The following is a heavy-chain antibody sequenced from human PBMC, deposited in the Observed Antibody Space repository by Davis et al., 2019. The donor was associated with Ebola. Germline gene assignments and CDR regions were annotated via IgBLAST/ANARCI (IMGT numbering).Heavy chain of an antibody. J-gene: IGHJ4*02. CDR3: VKGHDSSIRTHFDN. V-gene: IGHV3-43*02. D-gene: IGHD3-22*01. Sequence: GESLKISCAASGFTFDDYAMHWVRQAPGKGLVWVSTISGDGNFKYYADSVKGRFTISRDNNGHFLYLHMNSLRPEDTAFYYCVKGHDSSIRTHFDNWGQGTLVTVSS. CDR1: GFTFDDYA. CDR2: ISGDGNFK.